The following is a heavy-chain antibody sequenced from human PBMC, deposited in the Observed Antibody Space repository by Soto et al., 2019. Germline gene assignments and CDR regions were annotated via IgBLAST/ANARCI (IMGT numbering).Heavy chain of an antibody. CDR1: GYTFTGYY. Sequence: VSVTVSCKASGYTFTGYYMHWVRQAPGQGLEWMGWINPNSGGTNYAQKFQGRVTMTRDTSISTAYMELSRLRSDDTAVYYCARKLGYSSSWYFFDYWGQGTLVIVSS. J-gene: IGHJ4*02. CDR2: INPNSGGT. V-gene: IGHV1-2*02. CDR3: ARKLGYSSSWYFFDY. D-gene: IGHD6-13*01.